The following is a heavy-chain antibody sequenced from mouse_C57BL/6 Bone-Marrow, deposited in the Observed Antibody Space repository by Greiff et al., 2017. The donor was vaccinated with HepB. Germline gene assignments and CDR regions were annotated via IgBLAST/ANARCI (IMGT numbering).Heavy chain of an antibody. D-gene: IGHD2-4*01. CDR2: IYYSGTI. J-gene: IGHJ4*01. CDR1: GISITTGNYR. CDR3: AREGVYDYDFYYAMDY. Sequence: VQLQQSGPGLVKPSQTVFLTCTVTGISITTGNYRWSWIRQFPGNKLEWIGYIYYSGTITYNPSLTSRTTITRDTPKNQFFLEMNSLTAEDTATYYCAREGVYDYDFYYAMDYWGQGTSVTVSS. V-gene: IGHV3-5*01.